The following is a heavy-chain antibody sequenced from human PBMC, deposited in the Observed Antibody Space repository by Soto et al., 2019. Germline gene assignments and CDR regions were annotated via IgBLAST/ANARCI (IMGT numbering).Heavy chain of an antibody. Sequence: QLQLQESGPGLVKPSETLSLTCTVSGGSISSSSYYWGWIRQPPGKGLEWIGSIYYSGSTYYNPSLKSRVTISVDTSKNQFSLKLSSVTAADTAVYYCARHLVPRGVARLGWFDPWGQGTLVTVSS. CDR2: IYYSGST. CDR3: ARHLVPRGVARLGWFDP. V-gene: IGHV4-39*01. J-gene: IGHJ5*02. D-gene: IGHD6-13*01. CDR1: GGSISSSSYY.